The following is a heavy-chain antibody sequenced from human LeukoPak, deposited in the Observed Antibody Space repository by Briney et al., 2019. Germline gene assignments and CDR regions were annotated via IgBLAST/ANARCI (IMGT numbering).Heavy chain of an antibody. CDR3: ARPVVAATTPDTFDI. CDR2: ISYDGSNK. Sequence: EGSLRLSCAASGFTFSSYGMHWVRQAPGKGLEWVAVISYDGSNKYYADSVKGRFTISRDNSKNTLYLQMNGLRAEDTAVYYCARPVVAATTPDTFDIWGQGTMVTVSS. V-gene: IGHV3-30*03. J-gene: IGHJ3*02. CDR1: GFTFSSYG. D-gene: IGHD2-15*01.